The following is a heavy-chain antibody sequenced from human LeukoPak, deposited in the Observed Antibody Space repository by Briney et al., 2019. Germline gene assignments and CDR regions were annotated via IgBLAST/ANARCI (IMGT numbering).Heavy chain of an antibody. J-gene: IGHJ3*02. V-gene: IGHV1-69*13. CDR2: IIPIFGTA. Sequence: VASVKVSCKASGGSFSSYAISWVRQAPGQGREWVGGIIPIFGTANYPQKFQGRVTITADESTSTADMELSSLRSEDTAVYYCAREYPRDAFDIWGQGTMVTVSS. D-gene: IGHD2-2*01. CDR1: GGSFSSYA. CDR3: AREYPRDAFDI.